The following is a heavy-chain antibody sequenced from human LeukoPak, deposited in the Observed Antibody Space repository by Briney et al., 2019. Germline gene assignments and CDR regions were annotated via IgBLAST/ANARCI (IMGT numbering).Heavy chain of an antibody. V-gene: IGHV3-9*01. CDR2: ISWNSGSI. Sequence: GRSLRLSCAASGFTFDDYAMHWVRQAPGKGLEWVSGISWNSGSIGYADSVKGRFTISRDNAKNSLYLQMNSPRAEDTALYYCAKSGRQQLVRTVFDYWGQGTLVTVSS. CDR1: GFTFDDYA. D-gene: IGHD6-13*01. CDR3: AKSGRQQLVRTVFDY. J-gene: IGHJ4*02.